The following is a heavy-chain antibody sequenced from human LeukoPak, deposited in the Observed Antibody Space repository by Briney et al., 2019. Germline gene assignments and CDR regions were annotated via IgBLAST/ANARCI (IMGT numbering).Heavy chain of an antibody. V-gene: IGHV4-34*01. CDR2: INHRGST. CDR1: GGSFSGYY. J-gene: IGHJ4*02. CDR3: ARERITFGGVIVYLDY. D-gene: IGHD3-16*02. Sequence: PSETLSLTCAVYGGSFSGYYWSWIRQPPGKGLEWIGEINHRGSTNYNPSLKSRVTISVDTSKNQFSLKLSSVTAADTAMYYCARERITFGGVIVYLDYWGQGTLVTVSS.